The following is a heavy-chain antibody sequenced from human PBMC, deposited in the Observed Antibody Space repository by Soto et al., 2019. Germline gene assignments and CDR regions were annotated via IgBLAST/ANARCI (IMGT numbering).Heavy chain of an antibody. CDR2: ISAYNGNT. J-gene: IGHJ6*02. V-gene: IGHV1-18*04. CDR3: ARNADIVVVPAARYYGMDV. D-gene: IGHD2-2*01. Sequence: QVQLVQSGAEVKKPGASVKVSCKASGYTFTSYGISWVRQAPGQGLEWMGWISAYNGNTNYAQKLQGRVTMTTDTCTSTGYMELRSLRSDDTAVYYCARNADIVVVPAARYYGMDVWGQGTTVTVSS. CDR1: GYTFTSYG.